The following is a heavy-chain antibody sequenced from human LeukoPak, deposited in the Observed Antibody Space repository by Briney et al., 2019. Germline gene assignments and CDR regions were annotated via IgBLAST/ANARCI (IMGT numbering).Heavy chain of an antibody. CDR1: GGSVSSYY. J-gene: IGHJ3*02. CDR2: IYYSGST. Sequence: SETLSLTCTVSGGSVSSYYWSWIRQPPGEGLEWIGYIYYSGSTNYNPSLKSRVTISEDTSKNQFSLKLSSVTAADTAMYYCARVLYSSGWYGTINAFDIWGQGTMVTVSS. CDR3: ARVLYSSGWYGTINAFDI. V-gene: IGHV4-59*02. D-gene: IGHD6-19*01.